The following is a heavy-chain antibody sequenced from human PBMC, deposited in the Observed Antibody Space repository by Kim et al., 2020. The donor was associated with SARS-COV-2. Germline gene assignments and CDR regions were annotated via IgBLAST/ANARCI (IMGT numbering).Heavy chain of an antibody. CDR1: GLTFTTSW. V-gene: IGHV3-7*01. J-gene: IGHJ5*02. CDR2: INQDGSEK. Sequence: GGSLRLSCAAYGLTFTTSWMTWVRQAPGKRLEWVANINQDGSEKYYVDSVKGRFTISRDNAKNSLYLQMNILRAEDTAVYYCARGRGAAWGQGTLITVSS. CDR3: ARGRGAA.